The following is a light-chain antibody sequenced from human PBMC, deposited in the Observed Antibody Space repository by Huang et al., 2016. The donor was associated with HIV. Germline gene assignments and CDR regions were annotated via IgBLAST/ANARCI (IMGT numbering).Light chain of an antibody. CDR3: QQRRSWPLT. CDR1: QTIGTY. CDR2: DGS. J-gene: IGKJ4*01. V-gene: IGKV3-11*01. Sequence: EVVLTQSPPTLSLFPGETATLSCRASQTIGTYVAWYQQRPGQGPRLLIYDGSKRAAGVPARSSGAGAGTTFTLSISGLESEDFGVYYCQQRRSWPLTFGGGTKVEV.